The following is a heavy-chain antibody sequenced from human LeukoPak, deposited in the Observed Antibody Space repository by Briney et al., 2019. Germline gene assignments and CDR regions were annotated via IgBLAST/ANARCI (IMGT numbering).Heavy chain of an antibody. V-gene: IGHV4-4*07. CDR1: GGSISSYY. Sequence: SETLSLTCTVSGGSISSYYWSWIRQPAGKGLEWIGRIYTSGSTNYNPSLKSRVTMSVDTSKNQFSLKLSSVTAVDTAVYYCARSENYYDSSGESYFDYWGQGTLVTVSS. CDR3: ARSENYYDSSGESYFDY. D-gene: IGHD3-22*01. J-gene: IGHJ4*02. CDR2: IYTSGST.